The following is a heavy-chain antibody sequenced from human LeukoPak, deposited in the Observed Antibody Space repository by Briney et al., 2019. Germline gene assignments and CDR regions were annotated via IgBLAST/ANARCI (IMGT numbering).Heavy chain of an antibody. CDR1: GGSISSGSYY. V-gene: IGHV4-61*02. CDR2: IYTSGST. D-gene: IGHD4-11*01. CDR3: ARTKVPYYVDV. Sequence: SETLSLTYTVSGGSISSGSYYWSWIRQPAGKGLEWIGRIYTSGSTNYNPSLKSRVTISVDTSKNQFSLKLSSVTAADTAVYYCARTKVPYYVDVWGKGTTVTVSS. J-gene: IGHJ6*03.